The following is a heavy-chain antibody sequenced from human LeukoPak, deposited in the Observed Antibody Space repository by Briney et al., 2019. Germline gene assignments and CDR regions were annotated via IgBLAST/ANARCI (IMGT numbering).Heavy chain of an antibody. D-gene: IGHD6-13*01. CDR3: AKGMYASTWSDPYWYFDL. CDR2: ISATSTDI. Sequence: PGGSLGLSCAASGFTFNTYAMNWVRQAPGKGLEWVSFISATSTDIYYADSVKGRFTISRDNAKNSLFLHMNTLRAEDSAVYYCAKGMYASTWSDPYWYFDLWGRGTLVTVSS. CDR1: GFTFNTYA. V-gene: IGHV3-21*05. J-gene: IGHJ2*01.